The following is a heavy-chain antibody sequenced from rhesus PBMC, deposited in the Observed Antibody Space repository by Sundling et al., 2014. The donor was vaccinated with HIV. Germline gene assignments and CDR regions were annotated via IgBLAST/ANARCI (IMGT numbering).Heavy chain of an antibody. CDR3: LREILRITRSDYGVY. CDR2: IFAISGNT. V-gene: IGHV4-76*01. CDR1: GGSISGGHG. J-gene: IGHJ4*01. D-gene: IGHD3-9*01. Sequence: QVQLQESGPGQLKPSETLSLTCAVSGGSISGGHGWGWIRQPPGKGLEWIGSIFAISGNTYYNPSLKSRVTISADTSKNQFSLRLNSVTAADTAIYLLLREILRITRSDYGVYWGHGSPGHRL.